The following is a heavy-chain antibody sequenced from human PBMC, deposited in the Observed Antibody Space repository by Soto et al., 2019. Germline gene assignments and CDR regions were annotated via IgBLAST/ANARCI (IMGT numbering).Heavy chain of an antibody. CDR2: VFHTGDT. Sequence: SLTCAVSGDSISSSVWWTWVRQPPGKGLEWIGEVFHTGDTYFNPSLRSRVAMSVDKSTNEFSLKVTSVTAADTAIYYCARKAWVRVDYWGQGALVTVSS. CDR3: ARKAWVRVDY. CDR1: GDSISSSVW. D-gene: IGHD7-27*01. J-gene: IGHJ4*02. V-gene: IGHV4-4*02.